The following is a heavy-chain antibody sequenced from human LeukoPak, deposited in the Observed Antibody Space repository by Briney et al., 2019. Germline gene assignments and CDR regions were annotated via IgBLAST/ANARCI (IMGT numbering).Heavy chain of an antibody. CDR2: IKSDGSST. Sequence: PGGPLRLSCEASGFIFSSYRMHGVRQAPGKGLTWVARIKSDGSSTIYAHFVKGRLTISRDNAKKTLYLQMNSLRVDDTAVYYCAGHFASGRFHYYYMDVWGKGTTVTVYS. V-gene: IGHV3-74*01. J-gene: IGHJ6*03. CDR3: AGHFASGRFHYYYMDV. D-gene: IGHD3-10*01. CDR1: GFIFSSYR.